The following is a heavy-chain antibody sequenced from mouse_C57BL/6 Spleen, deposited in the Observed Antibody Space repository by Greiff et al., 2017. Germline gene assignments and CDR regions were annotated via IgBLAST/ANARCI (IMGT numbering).Heavy chain of an antibody. Sequence: VQLQQSGPELVKPGASVKISCKASGYSFTDYNMNWVKQSNGKSLEWIGVINPNYGTTSYNQKFKGKATLTVDQSSSTAYMQLNSLTSEDSAVYDCALYGNYEGTYYFDYWGQGTTLTVSS. CDR3: ALYGNYEGTYYFDY. CDR1: GYSFTDYN. J-gene: IGHJ2*01. CDR2: INPNYGTT. V-gene: IGHV1-39*01. D-gene: IGHD2-1*01.